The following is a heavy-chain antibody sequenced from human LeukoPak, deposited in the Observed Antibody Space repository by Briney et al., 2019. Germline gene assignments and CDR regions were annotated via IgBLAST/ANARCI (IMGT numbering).Heavy chain of an antibody. CDR1: GGSISSYY. V-gene: IGHV4-59*01. CDR3: ARGLGYSSTPEGF. J-gene: IGHJ4*02. D-gene: IGHD6-13*01. CDR2: IYYSGST. Sequence: SETLSLTCTVSGGSISSYYWSWIRQPPGKGLEWIGYIYYSGSTNYNPSLKSRVTISVDTSKNRFSLKLSSVTAADTAVYYCARGLGYSSTPEGFWGQGTLVTVSS.